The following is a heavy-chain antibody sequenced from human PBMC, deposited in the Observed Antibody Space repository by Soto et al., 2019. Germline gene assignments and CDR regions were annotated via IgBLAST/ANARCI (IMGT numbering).Heavy chain of an antibody. CDR3: AREITIFGVADVAYFDY. Sequence: EVQLVESGGGLVKPGGSLRLSCAASGFTFSSYSMNWVRQAPGKGLEWVSCISSSSSYIYYADSVKGRFTISRDNAKNSLYLQMNSLRAEDTAVYYCAREITIFGVADVAYFDYWGQGTLVTVSS. CDR1: GFTFSSYS. V-gene: IGHV3-21*01. J-gene: IGHJ4*02. CDR2: ISSSSSYI. D-gene: IGHD3-3*01.